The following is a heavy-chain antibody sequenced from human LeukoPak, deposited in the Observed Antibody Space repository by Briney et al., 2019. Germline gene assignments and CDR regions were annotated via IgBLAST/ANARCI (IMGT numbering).Heavy chain of an antibody. J-gene: IGHJ4*02. Sequence: GSLRLSCAASEFSVGSNYMTWVRQPPGKGLEWIGEINHSGSTNYNPSLKSRVTISVDTSKNQFSLKLSSVTAADTAVYYCARGSRGRPLLDYWGQGTLVTVSS. V-gene: IGHV4-34*01. CDR2: INHSGST. CDR1: EFSVGSNY. CDR3: ARGSRGRPLLDY.